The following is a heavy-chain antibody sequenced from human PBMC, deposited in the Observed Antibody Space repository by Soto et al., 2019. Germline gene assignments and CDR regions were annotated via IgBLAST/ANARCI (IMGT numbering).Heavy chain of an antibody. V-gene: IGHV1-69*06. Sequence: SVKVSCKASGGTFSSYAISWVRQAPGQGLEWMGGIIPIFGTANYAQKFQGRVTITADKSTSTAYMELSSLRSEDTAVYYCASSSLVGYCSSTSCRTWFDPRGQGTLVTVSS. CDR3: ASSSLVGYCSSTSCRTWFDP. CDR1: GGTFSSYA. J-gene: IGHJ5*02. CDR2: IIPIFGTA. D-gene: IGHD2-2*03.